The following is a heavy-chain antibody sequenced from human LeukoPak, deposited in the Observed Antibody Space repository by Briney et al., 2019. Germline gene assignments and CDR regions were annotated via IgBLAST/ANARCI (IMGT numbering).Heavy chain of an antibody. CDR1: GYSFTSYG. D-gene: IGHD2-2*01. CDR3: ARHCSSTSCYGYYFDY. J-gene: IGHJ4*02. Sequence: GESLKISCKGSGYSFTSYGIGWVRQMPGKGLECMGIIYPGDSDTRYSPSFQGQVTISADKSISTAYLQWSSLKASDTAMYYCARHCSSTSCYGYYFDYWGQGTLVTVSS. V-gene: IGHV5-51*01. CDR2: IYPGDSDT.